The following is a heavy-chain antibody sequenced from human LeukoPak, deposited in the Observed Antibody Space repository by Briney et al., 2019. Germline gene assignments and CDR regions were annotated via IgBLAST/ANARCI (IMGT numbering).Heavy chain of an antibody. V-gene: IGHV3-23*01. Sequence: GGSLRLSCAASGFTFSSYAMSWVRQAPGKGLEWVSAISGSGGSTYYADSVKGRFAISRDNSKNTLYLQMNSLRAEDTAVYYCARDGDVAGHTILLDYWGQGTLVTVSS. CDR3: ARDGDVAGHTILLDY. CDR1: GFTFSSYA. J-gene: IGHJ4*02. D-gene: IGHD2-15*01. CDR2: ISGSGGST.